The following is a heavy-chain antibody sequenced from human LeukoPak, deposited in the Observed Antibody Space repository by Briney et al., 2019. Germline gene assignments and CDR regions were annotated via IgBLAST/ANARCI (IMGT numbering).Heavy chain of an antibody. D-gene: IGHD2-8*01. CDR2: IKSSGDST. CDR3: AHGGYCTSSLCRLMEY. J-gene: IGHJ4*02. CDR1: GFTFSNYA. V-gene: IGHV3-23*01. Sequence: GVLRLTCAVSGFTFSNYAMSWVRQAPGKGLEGVSTIKSSGDSTFYADSVKGRFTISRDNSKNTLYLQMNSLRAEDTALYYCAHGGYCTSSLCRLMEYWGQGTLVTVSS.